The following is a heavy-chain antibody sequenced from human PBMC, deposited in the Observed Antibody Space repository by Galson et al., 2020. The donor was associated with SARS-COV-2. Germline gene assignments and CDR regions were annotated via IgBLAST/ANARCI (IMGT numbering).Heavy chain of an antibody. CDR2: ISGDESIT. CDR1: GFTFSGYW. J-gene: IGHJ4*02. CDR3: ARDTGRHLDY. D-gene: IGHD3-10*01. V-gene: IGHV3-74*01. Sequence: PGGSLRLSCEGSGFTFSGYWIHWVRQVPGKGLVWVSIISGDESITRYADSVKGRFTISRDNAKNTLFLQMNNLRAEDTAVYYCARDTGRHLDYWGQGTLVTVSS.